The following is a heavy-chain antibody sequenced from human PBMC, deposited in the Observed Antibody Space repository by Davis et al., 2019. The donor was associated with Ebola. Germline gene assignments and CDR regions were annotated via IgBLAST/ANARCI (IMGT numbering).Heavy chain of an antibody. CDR2: IYYSGRT. D-gene: IGHD3-3*01. V-gene: IGHV4-59*01. CDR3: ARLGDVRYYDFWSGPYYFDY. Sequence: MPSETLSLTCTVSGGSISSYYWSWIRQPPGKGLEWIGYIYYSGRTNYNPSLKSRVTISVDTSKNQFSLKLSSVTAADTAVYYCARLGDVRYYDFWSGPYYFDYWGQGTLVTVSS. J-gene: IGHJ4*02. CDR1: GGSISSYY.